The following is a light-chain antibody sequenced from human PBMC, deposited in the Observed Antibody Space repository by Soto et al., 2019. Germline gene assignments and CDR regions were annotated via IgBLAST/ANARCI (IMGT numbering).Light chain of an antibody. V-gene: IGKV3-11*01. J-gene: IGKJ1*01. CDR2: DAS. Sequence: EIVLTQSPATLSLSPGERVTLSCRASQSVGSSLAWYQQKLGQAPRLLIYDASNRATGIPARFSGSGSGTYFTLTITSLEPEDFAVYYCQQRSKWPLTFGQGTKVDIK. CDR1: QSVGSS. CDR3: QQRSKWPLT.